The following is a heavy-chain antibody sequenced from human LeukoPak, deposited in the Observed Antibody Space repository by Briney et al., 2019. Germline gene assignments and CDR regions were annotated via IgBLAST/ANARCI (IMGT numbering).Heavy chain of an antibody. CDR2: IWYDGNNK. Sequence: GGSLRLSCAASGFTFSSYGMHWVRQAPGKGLEWVAVIWYDGNNKYYADSVKGRFTISRDNSKNTLYLQMNSLRAEDTAVYFCARSPPVIPDAFDIWGQGTMVTVS. D-gene: IGHD3-16*02. CDR3: ARSPPVIPDAFDI. V-gene: IGHV3-33*01. J-gene: IGHJ3*02. CDR1: GFTFSSYG.